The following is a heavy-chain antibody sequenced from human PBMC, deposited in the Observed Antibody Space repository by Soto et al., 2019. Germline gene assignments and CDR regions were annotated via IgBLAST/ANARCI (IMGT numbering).Heavy chain of an antibody. CDR3: ASLLGSVTTFDY. D-gene: IGHD1-1*01. Sequence: ETLSLTCTVSGGSISNVDYYWSWVRQAPGKGLEWVATIWPDGSDKYYVDSMRGRFTVSRDNAKASLYLQMNSLRVEDTAIYYCASLLGSVTTFDYWGQGTLVTVSS. V-gene: IGHV3-7*01. CDR2: IWPDGSDK. CDR1: GGSISNVDYY. J-gene: IGHJ4*02.